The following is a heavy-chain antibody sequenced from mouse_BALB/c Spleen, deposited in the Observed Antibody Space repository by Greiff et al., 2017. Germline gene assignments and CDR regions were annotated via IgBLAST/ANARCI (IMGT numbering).Heavy chain of an antibody. J-gene: IGHJ1*01. V-gene: IGHV5-6-5*01. Sequence: EVHLVESGGGLVKPGGSLKLSCAASGFTFSSYAMSWVRQTPEKRLEWVASLSSGGSTYYPDSVKGRFTISRDNARNILYLQMSSLRSEDTAMYYCARGDSYYYGSSYWYFDVWGAGTTVTVSS. CDR3: ARGDSYYYGSSYWYFDV. D-gene: IGHD1-1*01. CDR2: LSSGGST. CDR1: GFTFSSYA.